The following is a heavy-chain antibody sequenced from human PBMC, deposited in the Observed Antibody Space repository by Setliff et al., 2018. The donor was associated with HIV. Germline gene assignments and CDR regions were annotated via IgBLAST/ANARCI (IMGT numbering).Heavy chain of an antibody. CDR1: GDSFSNDYYY. CDR3: VRDSPTKGSGSYYDHYYAMDV. Sequence: SETLSLTCSVSGDSFSNDYYYWNWVRQSAGKGLEWIGRLYASGSTNYNPSLKSRATIWLDASSNLFSLRLASVTAADTAVYYCVRDSPTKGSGSYYDHYYAMDVWGQGTTVTAP. D-gene: IGHD3-10*01. V-gene: IGHV4-61*02. CDR2: LYASGST. J-gene: IGHJ6*02.